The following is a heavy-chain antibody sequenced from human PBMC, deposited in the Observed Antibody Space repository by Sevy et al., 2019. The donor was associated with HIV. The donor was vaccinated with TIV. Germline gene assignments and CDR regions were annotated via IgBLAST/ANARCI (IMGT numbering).Heavy chain of an antibody. CDR3: ARDGYSYGGEYYFDY. CDR1: GYTFTSYY. V-gene: IGHV1-46*01. Sequence: ASVKVSCKASGYTFTSYYMHWVRQAPGQGLEWMGIINPSGGSTSYAQKFQGRVTMTRDTSTSTVYMEPSSLRSEDTAVYYCARDGYSYGGEYYFDYWGQGTLVTVSS. J-gene: IGHJ4*02. D-gene: IGHD5-18*01. CDR2: INPSGGST.